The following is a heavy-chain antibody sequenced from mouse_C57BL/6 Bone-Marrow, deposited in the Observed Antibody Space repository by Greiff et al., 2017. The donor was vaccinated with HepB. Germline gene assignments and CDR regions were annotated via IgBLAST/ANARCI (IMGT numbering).Heavy chain of an antibody. V-gene: IGHV5-15*01. CDR1: GFTFSDYG. J-gene: IGHJ3*01. D-gene: IGHD1-1*01. Sequence: EVQGVESGGGLVQPGGSLKLSCAASGFTFSDYGMAWVRQAPRKGPEWVAFISNLAYSIYYADTVTGRFTISRENAKNTLYLEMSSLRSEDTAMYYCARHDDYYEAWFAYWGQGTLVTVSA. CDR2: ISNLAYSI. CDR3: ARHDDYYEAWFAY.